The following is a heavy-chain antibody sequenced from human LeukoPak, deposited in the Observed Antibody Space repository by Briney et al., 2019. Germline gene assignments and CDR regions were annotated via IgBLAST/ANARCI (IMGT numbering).Heavy chain of an antibody. J-gene: IGHJ4*02. CDR1: GGTFNSYA. Sequence: GASVKVSCKASGGTFNSYAISWVRQAPGRGLEWMGGIIPILGTANYAQKFQGRVTITADESTSTAYMELSSLRSEDTAVYYCARALYSTTTLDYWGQGTLVTVSS. D-gene: IGHD2-2*01. CDR3: ARALYSTTTLDY. CDR2: IIPILGTA. V-gene: IGHV1-69*13.